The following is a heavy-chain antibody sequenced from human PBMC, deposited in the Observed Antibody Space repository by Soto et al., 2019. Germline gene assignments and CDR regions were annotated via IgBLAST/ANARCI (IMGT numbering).Heavy chain of an antibody. J-gene: IGHJ4*01. V-gene: IGHV3-30*18. CDR1: GFTFSDFG. CDR3: AKTATYVDGYDNTGYSSEDY. CDR2: ISHDGSKR. Sequence: VQLVESGGGVVLPGRSVRLSCEVSGFTFSDFGLDWVRQAPGKGLEWVAIISHDGSKRFYADSVKGRFTISRDNSKNTLYLQMSSLGPEDTALYYCAKTATYVDGYDNTGYSSEDYWGHGTLVTVSS. D-gene: IGHD3-22*01.